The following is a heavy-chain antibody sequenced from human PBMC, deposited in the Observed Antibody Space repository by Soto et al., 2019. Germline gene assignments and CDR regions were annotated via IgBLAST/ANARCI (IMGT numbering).Heavy chain of an antibody. CDR3: ARTDFWSGYFDY. CDR1: GGSFIGYY. J-gene: IGHJ4*02. Sequence: QVQLQQWGAGLLKPSETLSLTCAVYGGSFIGYYWSWIRQPPGKGLEWIGEINHSGSTNYNPSLKSRVTISVDTSKNQFSLKLSSVTAADTAVYYCARTDFWSGYFDYWGQGTLVTVSS. CDR2: INHSGST. D-gene: IGHD3-3*01. V-gene: IGHV4-34*01.